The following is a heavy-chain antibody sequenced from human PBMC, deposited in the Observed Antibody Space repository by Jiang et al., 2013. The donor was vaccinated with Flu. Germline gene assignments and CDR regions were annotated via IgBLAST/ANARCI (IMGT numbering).Heavy chain of an antibody. J-gene: IGHJ1*01. D-gene: IGHD1-26*01. CDR1: GGSISSSSYY. V-gene: IGHV4-39*02. Sequence: KPSETLSLTCSVSGGSISSSSYYWGWLRQSPGKGLEWIGYILYSGNTYYNLSLKSRVTISVDTSKNHFSLRLTSVTAADTAVYFCASGLVGPINYEYFPYWGQGALVTVSS. CDR3: ASGLVGPINYEYFPY. CDR2: ILYSGNT.